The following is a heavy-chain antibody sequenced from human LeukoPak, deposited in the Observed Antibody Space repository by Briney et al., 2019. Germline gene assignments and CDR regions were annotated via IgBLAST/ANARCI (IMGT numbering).Heavy chain of an antibody. CDR1: GYSFTSYW. D-gene: IGHD6-19*01. CDR2: IYPVDSNT. CDR3: ASPVAVDDLIY. V-gene: IGHV5-51*01. J-gene: IGHJ4*02. Sequence: GESLKISCKGSGYSFTSYWIGWVRQMPGKGLEWMGIIYPVDSNTKYNPSLQRQVTISADKSISTSHLQCSRLKASDTAMYYCASPVAVDDLIYWGEGTLVTVSS.